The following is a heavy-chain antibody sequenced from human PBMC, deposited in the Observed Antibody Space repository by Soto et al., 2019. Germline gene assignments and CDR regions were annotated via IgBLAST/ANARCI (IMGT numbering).Heavy chain of an antibody. J-gene: IGHJ3*02. Sequence: EVQLVESGGGQVKPGGSLRLSCAASGFSFSTYSMNWVRQAPGKGLEWVSSIHSSSRYIYYADSVKGRFTISRDNAKNSLFLQMSRLRAEDTAVYYCARGSQNFWMREDAFDIWRQGTMVSVSS. V-gene: IGHV3-21*01. CDR1: GFSFSTYS. D-gene: IGHD3-3*01. CDR2: IHSSSRYI. CDR3: ARGSQNFWMREDAFDI.